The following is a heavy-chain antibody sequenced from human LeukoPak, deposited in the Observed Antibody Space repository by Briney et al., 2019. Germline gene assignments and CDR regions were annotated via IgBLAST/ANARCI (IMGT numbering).Heavy chain of an antibody. CDR3: TRDTPWAY. J-gene: IGHJ4*02. CDR1: GFTFSSYS. Sequence: GGSLRLSCAASGFTFSSYSMNRVRQAPGKGLEWVSSISPSTSYIYYADSVKGRFTISRDNAKNSLYLQMNSLRVEDTAVYFCTRDTPWAYWGQGTLVTVSS. CDR2: ISPSTSYI. V-gene: IGHV3-21*01.